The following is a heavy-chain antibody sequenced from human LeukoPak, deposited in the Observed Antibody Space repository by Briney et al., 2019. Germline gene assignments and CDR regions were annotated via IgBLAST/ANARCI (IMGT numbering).Heavy chain of an antibody. CDR2: ISSSSSYI. V-gene: IGHV3-21*01. J-gene: IGHJ4*02. D-gene: IGHD3-22*01. CDR3: ARDLYDYDSSGYYGDPYYFDY. CDR1: GFTFSSYS. Sequence: GGSLRLSCAASGFTFSSYSMNWVRQAPGKGLEWVSSISSSSSYIYYADSVKGRFTISRDNAKNSLYLQMNSLRAEDTAVYYCARDLYDYDSSGYYGDPYYFDYWGQGTLVTVTS.